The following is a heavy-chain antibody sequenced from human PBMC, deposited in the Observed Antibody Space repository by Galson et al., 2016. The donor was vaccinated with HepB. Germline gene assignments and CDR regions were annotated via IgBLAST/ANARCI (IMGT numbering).Heavy chain of an antibody. D-gene: IGHD6-19*01. J-gene: IGHJ4*02. CDR3: ARHVGGGWYPEFDH. CDR2: IRYTEST. CDR1: GDSISGGHYY. Sequence: SETLSLTCSVSGDSISGGHYYWGWFRQPPGKGLQWIGNIRYTESTHYNPSLKGRVTISEDTPKNQLSLRLRSVTAADTAVYYCARHVGGGWYPEFDHWGQGSLVTVSS. V-gene: IGHV4-39*01.